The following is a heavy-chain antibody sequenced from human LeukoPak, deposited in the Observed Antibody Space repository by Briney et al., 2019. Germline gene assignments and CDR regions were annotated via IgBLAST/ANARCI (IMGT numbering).Heavy chain of an antibody. J-gene: IGHJ4*02. V-gene: IGHV3-23*01. CDR3: AKDPVAAQYYFDY. CDR1: GFTFSSYA. Sequence: PGGSLRLSCAASGFTFSSYAMSWVRQAPGKGLEWVSAISGSGGSTYYADSVKGRFTISRDNSKNTLYLQMNSLRAEDTAIYYCAKDPVAAQYYFDYWGQGTLVTVSS. D-gene: IGHD2-15*01. CDR2: ISGSGGST.